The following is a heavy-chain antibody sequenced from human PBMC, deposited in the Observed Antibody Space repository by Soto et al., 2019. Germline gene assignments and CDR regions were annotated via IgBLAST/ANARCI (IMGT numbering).Heavy chain of an antibody. CDR1: GGSISSGDYY. Sequence: TLSLTCTVSGGSISSGDYYWSWIRQPPGKGLEWIGYIYYSGNTYCTPSLKSRATISVDTSKNQFSLRLSSVTVTDTAVYYCARQSCTSASCPWGWFDPWGQGTLVTVSS. V-gene: IGHV4-30-4*01. J-gene: IGHJ5*02. CDR3: ARQSCTSASCPWGWFDP. CDR2: IYYSGNT. D-gene: IGHD2-2*01.